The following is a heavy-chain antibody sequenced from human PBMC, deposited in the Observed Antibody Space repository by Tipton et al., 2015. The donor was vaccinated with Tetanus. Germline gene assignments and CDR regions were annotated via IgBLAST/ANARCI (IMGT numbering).Heavy chain of an antibody. CDR2: ISGSGGST. CDR3: AKTPAAGPKSLVYYFDY. CDR1: GFTFSSYA. J-gene: IGHJ4*02. Sequence: GSLRLSCAASGFTFSSYAMSWVRQAPGKGLEWVSAISGSGGSTYYADSVKGRFTISRDNSKNTLYLQMNSLRAEDTAVYYCAKTPAAGPKSLVYYFDYWGQGTLVTVSS. V-gene: IGHV3-23*01. D-gene: IGHD6-13*01.